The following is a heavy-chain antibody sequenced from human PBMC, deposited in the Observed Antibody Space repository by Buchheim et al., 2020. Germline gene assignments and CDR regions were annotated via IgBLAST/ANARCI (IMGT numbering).Heavy chain of an antibody. Sequence: EVQLVESGGGLVQPGGSLRLSCAASGFTFSSYWMSWVRQAPGKGLEWVANIKQDGSEKYYVDSVKGRFTISRDNAKNSLYLQMNSLRAEDTAVYYCARRPGDIVVVPAAENWFDPWGQGTL. CDR3: ARRPGDIVVVPAAENWFDP. CDR2: IKQDGSEK. V-gene: IGHV3-7*01. D-gene: IGHD2-2*01. CDR1: GFTFSSYW. J-gene: IGHJ5*02.